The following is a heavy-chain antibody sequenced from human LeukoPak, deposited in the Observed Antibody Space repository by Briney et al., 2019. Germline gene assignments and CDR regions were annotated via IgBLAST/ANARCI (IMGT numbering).Heavy chain of an antibody. D-gene: IGHD4-23*01. CDR2: INVGNGDS. Sequence: VASVKVSCKASGYTFTSYTIHWVRQAPGQSLEWMGWINVGNGDSKCSQEFQGRVTLTRDTSATTAYLEVSSLRPEDMAVYYCARERGKFDAFDFWGQGTMVTVS. CDR3: ARERGKFDAFDF. V-gene: IGHV1-3*03. J-gene: IGHJ3*01. CDR1: GYTFTSYT.